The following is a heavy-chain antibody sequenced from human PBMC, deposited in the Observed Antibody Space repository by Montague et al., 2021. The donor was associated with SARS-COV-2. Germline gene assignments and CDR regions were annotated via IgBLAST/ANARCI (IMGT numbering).Heavy chain of an antibody. CDR1: GFTFSCYA. Sequence: SLRLSCAASGFTFSCYAMHWVRQAPGKGLEWLSSIFGNAAGTYYADSVKGRFTISRDNSKNTLYLQMNSLRAEDTAKYYCARQTGAGGVGYWYFDLWGRGTVVSVSS. CDR3: ARQTGAGGVGYWYFDL. J-gene: IGHJ2*01. CDR2: IFGNAAGT. V-gene: IGHV3-23*01. D-gene: IGHD1-26*01.